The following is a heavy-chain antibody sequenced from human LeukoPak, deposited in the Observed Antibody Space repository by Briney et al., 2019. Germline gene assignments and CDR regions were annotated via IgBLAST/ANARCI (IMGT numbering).Heavy chain of an antibody. CDR2: ISSSSTI. V-gene: IGHV3-48*02. D-gene: IGHD2-21*02. CDR3: AREPYCGGDCPALDY. Sequence: GGSLRLSCAASGFTFSSYSMNWVRQAPGKGLEWVSYISSSSTIYYADSVKGRFTISRDNAKNSLYLQMNSLRDEDTAVYYCAREPYCGGDCPALDYWGQGTLVTVSS. J-gene: IGHJ4*02. CDR1: GFTFSSYS.